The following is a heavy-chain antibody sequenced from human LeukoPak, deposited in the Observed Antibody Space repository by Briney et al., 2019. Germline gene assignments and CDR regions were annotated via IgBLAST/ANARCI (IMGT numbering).Heavy chain of an antibody. CDR1: GFTFSSYS. J-gene: IGHJ4*02. CDR3: ARAGRGSYDLDY. D-gene: IGHD1-26*01. CDR2: ISSSSSYI. Sequence: PGGSLRLSCAASGFTFSSYSMNWVRQAPGKGLEWVSSISSSSSYIYYADSVKGRFTISRDNAKNSLYLQMNSLRAVDTAVYYCARAGRGSYDLDYWGQGTLVTVSS. V-gene: IGHV3-21*01.